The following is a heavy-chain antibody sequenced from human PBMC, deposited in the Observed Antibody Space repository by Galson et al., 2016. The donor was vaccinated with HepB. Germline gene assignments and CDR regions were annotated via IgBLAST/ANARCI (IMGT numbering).Heavy chain of an antibody. Sequence: SCNASGGTISSSALSWVRQAPGQGLEWMGGIIPVFGTANYAQQFQGRLTIIADESTNTAYMELSSLTSEDTAVYYCARGAGHCTGGNCYSDWYLDLWGRGTLVTVSS. CDR2: IIPVFGTA. J-gene: IGHJ2*01. V-gene: IGHV1-69*01. CDR3: ARGAGHCTGGNCYSDWYLDL. CDR1: GGTISSSA. D-gene: IGHD2-21*01.